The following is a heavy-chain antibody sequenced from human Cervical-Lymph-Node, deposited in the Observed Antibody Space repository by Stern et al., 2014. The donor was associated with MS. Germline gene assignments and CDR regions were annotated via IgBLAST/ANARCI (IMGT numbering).Heavy chain of an antibody. J-gene: IGHJ4*02. D-gene: IGHD1-1*01. CDR1: GDSVSSNSAA. CDR3: ARGGLNWNDPRIDY. V-gene: IGHV6-1*01. Sequence: QVQLQESGPGLVKPSQTLSLTCAISGDSVSSNSAAWNWIRQSPSRGLEWLGRTYYRSKLYNDYAVSVKSRITINPDTSKNQFSLQLNSVTPEDTAVYYCARGGLNWNDPRIDYWGQGTLVTVSS. CDR2: TYYRSKLYN.